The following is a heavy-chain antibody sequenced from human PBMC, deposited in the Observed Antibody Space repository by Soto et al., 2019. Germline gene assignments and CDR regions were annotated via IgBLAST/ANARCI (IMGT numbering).Heavy chain of an antibody. V-gene: IGHV3-21*01. Sequence: SLRLSCAASGFTFSSYSMNWVRQAPGKGLEWVSSISSSSSYIYYADSVKGRFTISRDNAKNSLYLQMNSLRAEDTAVYYCAREKDDYGDYESNYFDYWGQGTLVTVSS. CDR1: GFTFSSYS. CDR2: ISSSSSYI. D-gene: IGHD4-17*01. CDR3: AREKDDYGDYESNYFDY. J-gene: IGHJ4*02.